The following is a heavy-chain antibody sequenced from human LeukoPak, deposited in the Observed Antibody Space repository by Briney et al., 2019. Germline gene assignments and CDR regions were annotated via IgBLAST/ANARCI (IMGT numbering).Heavy chain of an antibody. CDR1: GFTFRNAR. CDR3: TTDPYSGSHFDY. CDR2: IKSKTGGGTT. D-gene: IGHD1-26*01. J-gene: IGHJ4*02. V-gene: IGHV3-15*01. Sequence: KSGGSLSLFCAASGFTFRNARMSCLRQAPGKGLEWVGRIKSKTGGGTTDYAAPVKGRFTISRDDSKNTLYLQMNSLKTEDTAVYYCTTDPYSGSHFDYWGQGTLVTVSS.